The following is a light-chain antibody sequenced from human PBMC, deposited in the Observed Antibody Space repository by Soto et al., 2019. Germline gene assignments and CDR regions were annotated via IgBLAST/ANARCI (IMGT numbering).Light chain of an antibody. J-gene: IGKJ1*01. CDR2: WAS. Sequence: IVMTQSPDSLAVSLGERATINCKSSQSGLYNPNNQNSLAWYQQKAGQPPKLLIYWASTRESGVPDRFSGSGYGTDFTLTISSMKAEDVAVYYCQQYYRRPAFGQGTKVDI. V-gene: IGKV4-1*01. CDR1: QSGLYNPNNQNS. CDR3: QQYYRRPA.